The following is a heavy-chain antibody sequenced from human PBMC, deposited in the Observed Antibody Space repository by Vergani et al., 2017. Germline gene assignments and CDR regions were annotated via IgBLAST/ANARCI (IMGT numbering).Heavy chain of an antibody. CDR1: GITFSGYA. J-gene: IGHJ6*03. V-gene: IGHV3-23*01. CDR3: AKEGVMLVAYYDFWSGATGYYMDV. CDR2: ISGNGGST. D-gene: IGHD3-3*01. Sequence: EVQLLESGGGLVQPGGSLRLSCAASGITFSGYAMSWVRQAPGKGLEWVSAISGNGGSTYYADSVKGRFTISRDNSKNTLYLQMNSLRAEDTAVYYCAKEGVMLVAYYDFWSGATGYYMDVWGKGTRSPSP.